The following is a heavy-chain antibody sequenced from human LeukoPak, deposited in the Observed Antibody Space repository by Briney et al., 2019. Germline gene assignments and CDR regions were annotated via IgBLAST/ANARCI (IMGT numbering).Heavy chain of an antibody. CDR2: IRAYNGNT. J-gene: IGHJ4*02. D-gene: IGHD4-23*01. CDR3: ARDDVDYGGNN. V-gene: IGHV1-18*01. Sequence: ASVKVSCKASGYTFTSYGISWVRQAPGQRLEWMGWIRAYNGNTNYAQKLQGRVTMTTDTSTITAYMELRSLRSDDTAVYYCARDDVDYGGNNWGQGTLVTVSS. CDR1: GYTFTSYG.